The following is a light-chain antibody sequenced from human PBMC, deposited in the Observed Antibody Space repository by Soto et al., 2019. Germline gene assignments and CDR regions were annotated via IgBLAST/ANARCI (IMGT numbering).Light chain of an antibody. J-gene: IGKJ3*01. CDR2: GAS. CDR1: QGIRSD. Sequence: IQMTQSPSSLSASVGDRVTITCRASQGIRSDLGWFQQKEGKAPKRLIFGASTLEGGVPSRFSGSGSGTEFTLKISILQPEDVATDYCLQHNTYPFTFCPGTKVDIK. V-gene: IGKV1-17*01. CDR3: LQHNTYPFT.